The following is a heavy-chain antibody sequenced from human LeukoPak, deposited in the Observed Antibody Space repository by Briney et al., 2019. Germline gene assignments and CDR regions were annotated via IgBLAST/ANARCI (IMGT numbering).Heavy chain of an antibody. CDR2: IYYSGST. CDR3: ARHLRAAAGISPDY. Sequence: PSETLSLTCTVSGGSISSSSYYWGWIRQPPGKGLEWIGSIYYSGSTYYNPSLKSRVTISVDTSKNQFSLKLSSVTAADTAVYYCARHLRAAAGISPDYWGQGTLVTVSS. V-gene: IGHV4-39*01. CDR1: GGSISSSSYY. D-gene: IGHD6-13*01. J-gene: IGHJ4*02.